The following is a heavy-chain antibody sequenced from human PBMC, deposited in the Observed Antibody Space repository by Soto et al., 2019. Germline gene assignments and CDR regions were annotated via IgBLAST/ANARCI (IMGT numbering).Heavy chain of an antibody. CDR2: IYWDDDE. V-gene: IGHV2-5*02. J-gene: IGHJ4*02. CDR3: ARRRREAVGYSFDY. Sequence: QITLKESGPTLVKPTQTLTLTCTFSGFSLSTSGVGVGWIRQPPGKALEWLALIYWDDDERYSPSLKSRLTITKDTSKNQVVLTMTDMDPVDTATYYCARRRREAVGYSFDYWGPGTLVTVSS. D-gene: IGHD6-19*01. CDR1: GFSLSTSGVG.